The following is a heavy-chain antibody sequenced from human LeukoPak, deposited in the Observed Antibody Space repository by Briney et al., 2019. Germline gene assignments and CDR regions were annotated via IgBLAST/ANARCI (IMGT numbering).Heavy chain of an antibody. CDR1: GYTFTSYY. CDR2: INPSGGST. D-gene: IGHD3-9*01. J-gene: IGHJ4*02. V-gene: IGHV1-46*01. Sequence: ASVKVSCKASGYTFTSYYMHWVRQAPGQGLEWMGIINPSGGSTSYAQKFQGRVTMTRDTSTSTVYMELSSLRSDDTAVYYCARAQLLRYFDWLIEHNGFDYWGQGTLVTVSS. CDR3: ARAQLLRYFDWLIEHNGFDY.